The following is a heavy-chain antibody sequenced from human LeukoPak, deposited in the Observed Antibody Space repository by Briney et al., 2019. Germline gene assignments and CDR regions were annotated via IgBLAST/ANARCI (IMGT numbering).Heavy chain of an antibody. J-gene: IGHJ4*02. D-gene: IGHD6-13*01. Sequence: ASVKVSCKASGGTFSSYAISWVRQAPGQGLEWMGRIIPILGIANYAQKFQGRVTITADKSTSTAYMELSSLRSEGTAVYYCARLEQQLVLELANGDDYWGQGTLVTVSS. CDR3: ARLEQQLVLELANGDDY. V-gene: IGHV1-69*04. CDR1: GGTFSSYA. CDR2: IIPILGIA.